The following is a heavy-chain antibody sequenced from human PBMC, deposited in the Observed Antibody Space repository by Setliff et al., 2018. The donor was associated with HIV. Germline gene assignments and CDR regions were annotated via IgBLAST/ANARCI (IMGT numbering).Heavy chain of an antibody. J-gene: IGHJ6*03. CDR2: INPKTGDT. D-gene: IGHD2-15*01. Sequence: ASVKVSCKASGYFFTGYYMRWVRQAPGQGLQWMGWINPKTGDTNYAQKFQGRVTMTRDTSISTLYMELSRLRSEDTAIYYCARGAADNYYYYMDIWGKGTTVTVSS. CDR3: ARGAADNYYYYMDI. V-gene: IGHV1-2*02. CDR1: GYFFTGYY.